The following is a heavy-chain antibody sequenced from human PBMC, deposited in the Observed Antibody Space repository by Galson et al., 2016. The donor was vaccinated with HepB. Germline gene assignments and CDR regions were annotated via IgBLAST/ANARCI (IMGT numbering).Heavy chain of an antibody. CDR3: AKDGGYRYDSTYYYYSMDV. J-gene: IGHJ6*02. CDR1: GFTFDDYA. Sequence: SLRLSCAASGFTFDDYAMHWVRQAPGKGLEWVSGITWNSDTIGYADSVKGRFTISRDNAKNSVYLQMISLRAEDTALYYCAKDGGYRYDSTYYYYSMDVWGQGTTVTVSS. D-gene: IGHD5-18*01. CDR2: ITWNSDTI. V-gene: IGHV3-9*01.